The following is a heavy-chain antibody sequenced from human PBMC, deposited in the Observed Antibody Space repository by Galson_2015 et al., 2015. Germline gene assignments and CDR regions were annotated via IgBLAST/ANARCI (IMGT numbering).Heavy chain of an antibody. V-gene: IGHV1-3*01. CDR3: AGLVTTGAYCMDV. D-gene: IGHD4-17*01. J-gene: IGHJ6*03. Sequence: SVKVSCKASGYTFTTYAIHWVRQAPGQRLEWMGWINPGTGNTEYSQKFQARVTVTRDTSASTAYMELSSLRSEDTAVYYCAGLVTTGAYCMDVWGKGTTVTVSS. CDR1: GYTFTTYA. CDR2: INPGTGNT.